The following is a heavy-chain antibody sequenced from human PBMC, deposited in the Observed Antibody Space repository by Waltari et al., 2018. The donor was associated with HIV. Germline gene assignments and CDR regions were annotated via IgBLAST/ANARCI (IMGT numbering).Heavy chain of an antibody. CDR2: IRYDGNNK. V-gene: IGHV3-30*02. CDR3: AKDKRTFGDLYWFFDL. J-gene: IGHJ2*01. CDR1: GFTFSSYA. Sequence: QVQLVESGGGVVQPGGSLRLSCAASGFTFSSYAMHWVRQAPSKGREWVELIRYDGNNKDHGDSVRGRFTISRDNSKNTLYLQMDLLRTEDTAIYYCAKDKRTFGDLYWFFDLWGRGTLVTVSS. D-gene: IGHD4-17*01.